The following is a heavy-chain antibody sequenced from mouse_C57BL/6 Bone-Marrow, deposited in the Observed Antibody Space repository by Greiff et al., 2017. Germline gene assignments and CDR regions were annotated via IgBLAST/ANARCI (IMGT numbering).Heavy chain of an antibody. CDR2: IYPSDSET. V-gene: IGHV1-61*01. D-gene: IGHD2-14*01. J-gene: IGHJ2*01. CDR3: ARSYRFDY. Sequence: QVQLQQPGAELVRPGSSVKLSCKASGYTFTSYLMDWVKQRPGQGLEWIGNIYPSDSETHYNQKFKDKATLTVDNSSSTAYMQLSSLTSEDSAVYYCARSYRFDYWGQGTTLTVSS. CDR1: GYTFTSYL.